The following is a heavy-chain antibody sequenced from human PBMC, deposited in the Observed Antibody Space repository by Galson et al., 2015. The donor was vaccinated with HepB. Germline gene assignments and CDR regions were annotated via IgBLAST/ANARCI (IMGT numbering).Heavy chain of an antibody. Sequence: TLSLTCAVSGGSISSGGSSWNWIRQPPGKGLEWIGYIYHTGITSYNPSLKSRVTISVDMSKNQFYLSLSSVTAGDTAVYYCARGSSAWQLGEYFQLWGQGTLVTVSS. CDR2: IYHTGIT. V-gene: IGHV4-30-2*01. D-gene: IGHD6-25*01. CDR1: GGSISSGGSS. J-gene: IGHJ1*01. CDR3: ARGSSAWQLGEYFQL.